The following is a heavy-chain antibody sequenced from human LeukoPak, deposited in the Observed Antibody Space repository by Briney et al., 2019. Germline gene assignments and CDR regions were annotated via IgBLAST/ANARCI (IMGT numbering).Heavy chain of an antibody. J-gene: IGHJ4*02. V-gene: IGHV1-69*04. D-gene: IGHD1/OR15-1a*01. CDR3: ATSLGY. Sequence: ASVKVSCKASGGSFSSYAISWVRQAPGQGLEWMGRIIPILGIANYAQKFQGRVTMTEDTSTDTAYMEVSNLRSEDTAVYYCATSLGYWGQGTLVTVSS. CDR1: GGSFSSYA. CDR2: IIPILGIA.